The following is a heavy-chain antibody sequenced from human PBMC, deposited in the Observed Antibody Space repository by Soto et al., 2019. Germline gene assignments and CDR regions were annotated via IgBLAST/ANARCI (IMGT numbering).Heavy chain of an antibody. D-gene: IGHD6-25*01. V-gene: IGHV3-33*01. CDR1: GFTFSSYG. CDR2: IWYDGTNK. CDR3: ARDPTKRRLQIRRLYYGMDV. Sequence: QVPLVESGGGVVQPGRSLRLSCAASGFTFSSYGMHWVRQAPGKGLEWVAVIWYDGTNKYYADSVKGRFTISRDNSKNTLDLQMNSLRAEDTAVYYCARDPTKRRLQIRRLYYGMDVWGQGTTVIVSS. J-gene: IGHJ6*02.